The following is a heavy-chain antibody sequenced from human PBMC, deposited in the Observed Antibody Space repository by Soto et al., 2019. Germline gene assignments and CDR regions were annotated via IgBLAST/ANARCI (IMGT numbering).Heavy chain of an antibody. J-gene: IGHJ4*02. V-gene: IGHV4-4*02. CDR1: GDSISSSNW. D-gene: IGHD4-17*01. Sequence: TSETLSLTCAVSGDSISSSNWWSWVRQPPGKGLEWIGYIYYSGSTNYNPSLKSRVTISVDTSKNQFSLKLSSVTAADMAVYYCARGRRTTVTIDYWGQGTLVTVSS. CDR3: ARGRRTTVTIDY. CDR2: IYYSGST.